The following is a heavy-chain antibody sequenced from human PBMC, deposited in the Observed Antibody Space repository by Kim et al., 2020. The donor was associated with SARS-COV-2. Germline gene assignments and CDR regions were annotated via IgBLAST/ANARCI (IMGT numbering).Heavy chain of an antibody. D-gene: IGHD3-10*01. V-gene: IGHV4-30-2*04. J-gene: IGHJ4*02. Sequence: RVTISVDTSKNQFSLKLSSVTAADTAVYYCARSDLTFTTVRGSAVYYFDYWGQGTLVTVSS. CDR3: ARSDLTFTTVRGSAVYYFDY.